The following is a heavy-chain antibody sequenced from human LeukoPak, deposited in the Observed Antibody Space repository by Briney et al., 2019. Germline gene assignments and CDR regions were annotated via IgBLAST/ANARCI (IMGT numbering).Heavy chain of an antibody. CDR3: ARDGSGGQPLDDAFDI. D-gene: IGHD3-16*01. CDR2: IIPIFGTA. V-gene: IGHV1-69*13. Sequence: SVKVSCKASGGTFSSYAISWVRQAPGQGLEWMGGIIPIFGTANYAQKFQGSVTITADESPSTAYMELSSLRDEATDAYSCARDGSGGQPLDDAFDIWGQGTMVTVSS. CDR1: GGTFSSYA. J-gene: IGHJ3*02.